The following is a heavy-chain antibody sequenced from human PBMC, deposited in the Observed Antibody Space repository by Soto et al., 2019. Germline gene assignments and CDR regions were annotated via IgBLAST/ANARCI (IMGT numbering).Heavy chain of an antibody. CDR1: GFTFSSYG. D-gene: IGHD3-9*01. CDR2: ISYDGSNK. CDR3: AKALPPYDILTGYDY. J-gene: IGHJ4*02. Sequence: PGGSLRLSCAASGFTFSSYGMHWVRQAPGKGLEWVAVISYDGSNKYYADSVKGRFTISRDNSKNTLYLQMNSLRAEDTAVYYCAKALPPYDILTGYDYWGQGTLVTVSS. V-gene: IGHV3-30*18.